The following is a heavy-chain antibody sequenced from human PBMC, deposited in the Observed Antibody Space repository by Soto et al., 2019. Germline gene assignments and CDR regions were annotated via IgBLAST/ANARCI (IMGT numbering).Heavy chain of an antibody. J-gene: IGHJ6*03. Sequence: GASVKVSCKASGYTFTSYAMHWVRQAPGQRLEWMGWINAGNGNTKYSQKFQGRVTITRDTSASTAYMELSSLRSEDTAVYYCARELEQWLVPKNYMDVWGKGTTVTVSS. CDR2: INAGNGNT. D-gene: IGHD6-19*01. V-gene: IGHV1-3*01. CDR3: ARELEQWLVPKNYMDV. CDR1: GYTFTSYA.